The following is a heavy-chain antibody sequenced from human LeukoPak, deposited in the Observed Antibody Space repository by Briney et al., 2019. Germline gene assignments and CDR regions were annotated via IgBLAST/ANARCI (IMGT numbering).Heavy chain of an antibody. Sequence: PGGSLGLSCAASGFTVSSNYMSWVRQAPGKGLEWVSVIYSGGSTYYADSVKGRFTISRDNSKNTLYLQMNSLRAEDTAVYYCARVAPSPAAPFDYWGQGTLVTVSS. CDR1: GFTVSSNY. J-gene: IGHJ4*02. V-gene: IGHV3-66*01. D-gene: IGHD2-2*01. CDR3: ARVAPSPAAPFDY. CDR2: IYSGGST.